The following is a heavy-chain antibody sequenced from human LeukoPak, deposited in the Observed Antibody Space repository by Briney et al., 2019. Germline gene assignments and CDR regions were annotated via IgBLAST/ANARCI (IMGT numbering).Heavy chain of an antibody. CDR1: GGSISSYY. CDR3: TRTTPGSRWYNY. Sequence: SETLSLTCTVSGGSISSYYWSWIRQPPGKGLEWIGYIYYSGSTNYNPSLKSRVTISVDTSKKQISLRLTSVTAADTAVYYCTRTTPGSRWYNYWGQGTLATVSS. CDR2: IYYSGST. D-gene: IGHD6-19*01. V-gene: IGHV4-59*01. J-gene: IGHJ4*02.